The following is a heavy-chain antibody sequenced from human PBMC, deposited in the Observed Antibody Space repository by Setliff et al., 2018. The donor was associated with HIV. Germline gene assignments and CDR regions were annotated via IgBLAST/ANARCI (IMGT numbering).Heavy chain of an antibody. CDR2: ISGSGGST. CDR3: AREPHELRYFDWLLYPAYYYYGMDV. CDR1: GFTFDDYA. Sequence: PGGSLRLSCAASGFTFDDYAMHWVRQAPGKGLEWVSAISGSGGSTYYADSVKGRFTISRDNAKNSLYLQMNSLRAEDTAVYYCAREPHELRYFDWLLYPAYYYYGMDVWGQGTTVTVSS. D-gene: IGHD3-9*01. J-gene: IGHJ6*02. V-gene: IGHV3-23*01.